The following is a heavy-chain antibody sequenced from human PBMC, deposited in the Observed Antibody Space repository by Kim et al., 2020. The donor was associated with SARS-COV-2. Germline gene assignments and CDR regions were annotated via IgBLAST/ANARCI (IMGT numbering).Heavy chain of an antibody. V-gene: IGHV3-49*03. CDR2: IRSKAYGGTT. CDR3: TRDSPPYYYDSSGTTRNDAFDI. Sequence: GGSLRLSCTASGFTFGDYAMSWFRQAPGKGLEWVGFIRSKAYGGTTEYAASVKGRFTISRDDSKSIAYLQMNSLKTEDTAVYYCTRDSPPYYYDSSGTTRNDAFDIWGQGTMVTVSS. D-gene: IGHD3-22*01. J-gene: IGHJ3*02. CDR1: GFTFGDYA.